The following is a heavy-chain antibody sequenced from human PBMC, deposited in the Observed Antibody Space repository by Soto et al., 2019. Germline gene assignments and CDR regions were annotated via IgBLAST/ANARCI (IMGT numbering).Heavy chain of an antibody. CDR3: ARLSEESSSSNYYYFYMDV. CDR1: GYTFTRYY. Sequence: QVQLVQSGSEGKEPGASMKISCQASGYTFTRYYITWVRQATGQGLEWMEWMNPQTGNTAYAEKFQGRVTMTRSTSINTAYMELSALRSEDTAVYYCARLSEESSSSNYYYFYMDVWGKGSTVTVSS. CDR2: MNPQTGNT. J-gene: IGHJ6*03. D-gene: IGHD6-6*01. V-gene: IGHV1-8*01.